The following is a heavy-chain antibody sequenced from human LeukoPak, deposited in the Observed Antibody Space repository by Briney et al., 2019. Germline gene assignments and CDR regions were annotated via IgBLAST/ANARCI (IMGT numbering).Heavy chain of an antibody. CDR1: GFTFSSYA. Sequence: GSLRLSCAASGFTFSSYAMSWVRQAPGKGLEWVSAISGSGGSTYYADSVKGRFTISRDNSKNTLYLQMNSLRAEDTAVYYCAKSRVNIVVVVAALYYYYGMDVWGQGTTVTVSS. J-gene: IGHJ6*02. D-gene: IGHD2-15*01. CDR2: ISGSGGST. CDR3: AKSRVNIVVVVAALYYYYGMDV. V-gene: IGHV3-23*01.